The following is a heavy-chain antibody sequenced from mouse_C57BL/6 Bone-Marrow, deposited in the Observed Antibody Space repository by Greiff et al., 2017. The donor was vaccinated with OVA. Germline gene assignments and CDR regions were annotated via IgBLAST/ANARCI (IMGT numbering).Heavy chain of an antibody. J-gene: IGHJ2*01. CDR3: TTTHLLWYPYCDY. CDR2: IDPENGDT. V-gene: IGHV14-4*01. CDR1: GFNIKDDY. D-gene: IGHD2-1*01. Sequence: VQLQQSGAELVRPGASVKLSCTASGFNIKDDYMHWVKQRPEQGLEWIGWIDPENGDTEYASKFQGKATITADTSSNTAYLQLSSLTSEDTAVYYYTTTHLLWYPYCDYWGQGTTLTVSS.